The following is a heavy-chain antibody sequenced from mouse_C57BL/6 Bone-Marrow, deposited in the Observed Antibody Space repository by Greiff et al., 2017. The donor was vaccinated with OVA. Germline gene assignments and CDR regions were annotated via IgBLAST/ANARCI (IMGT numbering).Heavy chain of an antibody. V-gene: IGHV1-75*01. Sequence: VQLQQSGPELVKPGASVKISCKASGYTFTDYYINWVKQRPGQGLEWIGWIFPGSGSTYYNEKFKGKATLTVDKSSSTAYMLLSSLTSEDSAVYFCARWGYYGRGWYFDVWGTGTTVTVSS. CDR2: IFPGSGST. CDR1: GYTFTDYY. J-gene: IGHJ1*03. D-gene: IGHD1-1*01. CDR3: ARWGYYGRGWYFDV.